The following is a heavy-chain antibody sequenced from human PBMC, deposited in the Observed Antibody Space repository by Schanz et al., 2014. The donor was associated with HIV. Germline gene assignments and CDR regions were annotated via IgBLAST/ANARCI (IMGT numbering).Heavy chain of an antibody. D-gene: IGHD4-17*01. V-gene: IGHV3-15*01. Sequence: EVQLAESGGGLVKPGGSLRLSCAASGLSFSDAWMSWVRQVPGKGLEWVGQTKGRSRAGEMDYAAPVKGRFTISRDDSRNTLYLQMNSLKTEDTAVYYCTTPFYSSDYYPGYWGQGTLVTVSS. CDR3: TTPFYSSDYYPGY. J-gene: IGHJ4*02. CDR2: TKGRSRAGEM. CDR1: GLSFSDAW.